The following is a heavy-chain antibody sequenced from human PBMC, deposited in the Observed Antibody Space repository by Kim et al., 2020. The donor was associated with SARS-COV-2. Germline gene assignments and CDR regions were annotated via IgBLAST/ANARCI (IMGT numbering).Heavy chain of an antibody. D-gene: IGHD3-9*01. J-gene: IGHJ4*02. CDR1: GFTFSSYA. Sequence: GGSLRLSCAVSGFTFSSYAMSWVRQAPGKGLEWVSAISATGGSPYYADSVKGRFAISRDNSKNTLYPQMNRLRAEDTAIYYCAKYPTGYFSFDYWGQGTLVTVSP. V-gene: IGHV3-23*01. CDR2: ISATGGSP. CDR3: AKYPTGYFSFDY.